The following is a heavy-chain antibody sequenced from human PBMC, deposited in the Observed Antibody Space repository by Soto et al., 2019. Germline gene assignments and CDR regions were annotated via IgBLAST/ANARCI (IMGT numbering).Heavy chain of an antibody. V-gene: IGHV3-49*04. J-gene: IGHJ4*02. CDR2: IRSKAYGGTT. D-gene: IGHD7-27*01. Sequence: PGGSLRLSCTASGFTFGDYAMSWVRQAPGKGLEWVGLIRSKAYGGTTEYAASVKGRFTISRADSKSIAYLQMNSLRTEDTAVYYCYTGVRLFHYWGQGTLVTVSS. CDR1: GFTFGDYA. CDR3: YTGVRLFHY.